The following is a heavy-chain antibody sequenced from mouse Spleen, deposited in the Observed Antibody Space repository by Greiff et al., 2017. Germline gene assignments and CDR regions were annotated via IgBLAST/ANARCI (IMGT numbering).Heavy chain of an antibody. CDR3: ARRNSYYFDY. CDR2: IYPGSGNT. J-gene: IGHJ2*01. V-gene: IGHV1-76*01. Sequence: LQESGAELVRPGASVKLSCKASGYTFTDYYINWVKQRPGQGLEWIARIYPGSGNTYYNEKFKGKATLTAEKSSSTAYMQLSSLTSEDSAVYFCARRNSYYFDYWGQGTTLTVSS. CDR1: GYTFTDYY.